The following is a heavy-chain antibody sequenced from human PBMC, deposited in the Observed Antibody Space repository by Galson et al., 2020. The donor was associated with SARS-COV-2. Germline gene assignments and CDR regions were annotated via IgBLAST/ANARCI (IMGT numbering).Heavy chain of an antibody. CDR2: ISADNGNT. D-gene: IGHD4-4*01. CDR3: AREVNLDLDY. V-gene: IGHV1-18*01. Sequence: ASVKVSCRASGNPFTTYGISWVRQAPGQGLEWMGWISADNGNTNYARKFQGRLTMTTDTSTSTAYMELRSLRSDDTAVYYCAREVNLDLDYWGQGTLVTVSS. CDR1: GNPFTTYG. J-gene: IGHJ4*02.